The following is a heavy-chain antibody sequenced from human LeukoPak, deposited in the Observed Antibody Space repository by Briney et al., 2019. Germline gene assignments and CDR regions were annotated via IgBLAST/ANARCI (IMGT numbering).Heavy chain of an antibody. J-gene: IGHJ4*02. V-gene: IGHV3-23*01. D-gene: IGHD1-26*01. Sequence: GGSLRLSCAAFTTFAMSWVRQAPGRGLEWVSAISGSGGSTYYADSVKGRFTISRDNSKNTLYLQMNSLRAEDTAVYYCAKDIASVVGAPTDYWGQGTLVTVSS. CDR2: ISGSGGST. CDR1: TTFA. CDR3: AKDIASVVGAPTDY.